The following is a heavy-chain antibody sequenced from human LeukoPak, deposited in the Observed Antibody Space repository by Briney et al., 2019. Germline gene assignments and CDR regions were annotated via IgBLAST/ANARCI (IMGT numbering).Heavy chain of an antibody. J-gene: IGHJ4*02. CDR2: ISGSGGST. V-gene: IGHV3-23*01. CDR1: GGTFSSYA. Sequence: GGSLRLSCAASGGTFSSYAMSWVRQAPGKGLEWVSAISGSGGSTYYADSVKGRFSLSRDNSTPTLYLQINSLRADDTAVYYCAGPRGGGKESYFAYWGQGTPVTVAS. CDR3: AGPRGGGKESYFAY. D-gene: IGHD4-23*01.